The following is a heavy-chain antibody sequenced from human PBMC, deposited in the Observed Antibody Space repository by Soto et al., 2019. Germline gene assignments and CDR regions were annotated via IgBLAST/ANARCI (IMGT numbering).Heavy chain of an antibody. CDR2: ISGSGGST. D-gene: IGHD6-19*01. Sequence: GGSLRLSCAASGFTFSSYAMSWVRLAPGKGLEWVSAISGSGGSTYYADSVKGRFTISRDNSKNTLYLQMSSLRAEDTAVYYCARDLAVAGTGDSAGFDIWGQGTMVTVSS. CDR1: GFTFSSYA. CDR3: ARDLAVAGTGDSAGFDI. V-gene: IGHV3-23*01. J-gene: IGHJ3*02.